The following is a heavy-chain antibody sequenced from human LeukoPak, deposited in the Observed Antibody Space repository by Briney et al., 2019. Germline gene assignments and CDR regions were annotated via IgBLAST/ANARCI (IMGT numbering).Heavy chain of an antibody. J-gene: IGHJ6*03. V-gene: IGHV3-15*01. Sequence: GGSLRLSCAASGFTFSNACMSWVRQAPGKGLAWVGRVKSRTDGGTTDYAAPVKGRFTVSRDDSRNTLYLQMNSLKTEDTAVYYCTTGVLPSAIFDYYYMDVWGKGTTVTVSS. CDR2: VKSRTDGGTT. D-gene: IGHD2-2*01. CDR3: TTGVLPSAIFDYYYMDV. CDR1: GFTFSNAC.